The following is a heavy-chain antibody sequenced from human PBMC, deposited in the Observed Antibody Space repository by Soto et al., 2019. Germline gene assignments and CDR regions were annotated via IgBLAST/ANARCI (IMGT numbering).Heavy chain of an antibody. CDR2: IIPIFGTA. V-gene: IGHV1-69*06. D-gene: IGHD3-9*01. J-gene: IGHJ6*02. CDR1: GGTFSSYA. Sequence: QVQLVQSGAEVKKPGSSVKVSCKASGGTFSSYAISWARQAPGQGLEWMGGIIPIFGTANYAQKFQGRVTITADKSTSTAYMELSSLRSEDTAVYYCARDRRAPSAFDWSYYYYYGMDVWGQGTTVTVSS. CDR3: ARDRRAPSAFDWSYYYYYGMDV.